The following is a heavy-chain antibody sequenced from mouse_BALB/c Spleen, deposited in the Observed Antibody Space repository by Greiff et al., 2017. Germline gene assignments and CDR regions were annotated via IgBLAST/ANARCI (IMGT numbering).Heavy chain of an antibody. Sequence: EVKLVESGGGLVKPGGSLKLSCAASGFTFSSYTMSWVRQTPEKRLEWVATISSGGSYPYYPDSVKGRFTISRDNAKNTLYLQMSSLKSEDTAMYYCTRENDGYAMDYWGQGTSVTVSS. CDR3: TRENDGYAMDY. D-gene: IGHD2-3*01. CDR1: GFTFSSYT. V-gene: IGHV5-6-4*01. CDR2: ISSGGSYP. J-gene: IGHJ4*01.